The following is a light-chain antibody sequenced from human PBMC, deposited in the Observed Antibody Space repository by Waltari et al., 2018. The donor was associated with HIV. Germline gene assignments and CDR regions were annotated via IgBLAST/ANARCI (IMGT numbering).Light chain of an antibody. CDR1: SSAVGGSNY. V-gene: IGLV2-14*01. J-gene: IGLJ3*02. Sequence: QSALTQPASVSGSPGQSITISCTGTSSAVGGSNYVSWYQQHPGKAPKLMIYDVSNRPSGVSNRFSGSKSGNTASLTISGLQAEDEADYYCSSYTSSSTPWVFGGGTKLTVL. CDR3: SSYTSSSTPWV. CDR2: DVS.